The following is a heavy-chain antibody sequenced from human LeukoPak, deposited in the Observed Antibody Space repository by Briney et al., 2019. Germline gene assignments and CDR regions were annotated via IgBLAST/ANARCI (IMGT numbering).Heavy chain of an antibody. CDR3: ARCSRASPTETTGVRYYYYMDV. V-gene: IGHV4-59*12. CDR1: GGSISSYY. J-gene: IGHJ6*03. D-gene: IGHD4-23*01. Sequence: SETLSLTCTVSGGSISSYYWSWIRQPPGKGLEWIGYIYYSGSTNYNPSLKSRVTISVDTSKNQFSLKLSSVTAADTAVYYCARCSRASPTETTGVRYYYYMDVWGKGTTVTVSS. CDR2: IYYSGST.